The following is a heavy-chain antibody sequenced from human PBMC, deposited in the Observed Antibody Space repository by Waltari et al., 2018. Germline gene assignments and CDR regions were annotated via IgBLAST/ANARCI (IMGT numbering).Heavy chain of an antibody. J-gene: IGHJ4*01. V-gene: IGHV5-51*01. CDR2: LSPSDFNN. CDR3: ARRRSVTGAPFDS. CDR1: GYSFDTSW. Sequence: EVQLMQSGAELKKPGESLKTPCKASGYSFDTSWIGWVRQLPGKGLEWLGILSPSDFNNRYSPSFEGQVTISVDKSINTAYLHWASLEASDTAIYYCARRRSVTGAPFDSWGQGTLVTVSS. D-gene: IGHD1-26*01.